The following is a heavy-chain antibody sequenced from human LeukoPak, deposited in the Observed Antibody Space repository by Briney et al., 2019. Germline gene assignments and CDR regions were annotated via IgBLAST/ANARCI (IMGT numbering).Heavy chain of an antibody. Sequence: GGSLRLSCAAFGFTFSSYSMNWVRQAPGKGLEWVSSISSSSSYIYYADSVKGRFTISRDNAKNSLYLQMNSLRAEDTAVYYCAREAGRTPNDAFDIWGQGTMVTVSS. CDR1: GFTFSSYS. D-gene: IGHD6-19*01. CDR3: AREAGRTPNDAFDI. V-gene: IGHV3-21*01. J-gene: IGHJ3*02. CDR2: ISSSSSYI.